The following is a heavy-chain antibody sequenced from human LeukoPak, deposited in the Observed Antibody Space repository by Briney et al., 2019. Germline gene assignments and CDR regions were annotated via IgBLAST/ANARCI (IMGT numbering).Heavy chain of an antibody. Sequence: KSGGSLRLSCAASGFTFSSYAMSWIRQAPWKGLEWVSYISSSGSTIYYADSVKGRFTISRDNAKNSLYLQMNSLRAEDTAVYYCARVGWIQLWFEYWGQGTLVTVSS. CDR1: GFTFSSYA. J-gene: IGHJ4*02. CDR3: ARVGWIQLWFEY. V-gene: IGHV3-11*04. CDR2: ISSSGSTI. D-gene: IGHD5-18*01.